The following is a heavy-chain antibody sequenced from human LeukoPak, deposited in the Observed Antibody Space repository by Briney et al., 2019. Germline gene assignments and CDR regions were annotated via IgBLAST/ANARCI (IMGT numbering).Heavy chain of an antibody. D-gene: IGHD6-19*01. V-gene: IGHV3-9*01. CDR1: GFTFSNYW. CDR3: AKDGQRRAVSVVTYMDV. J-gene: IGHJ6*03. CDR2: INWNSGRM. Sequence: GGSLRLSCAASGFTFSNYWMWWVRQPPGKGLEWVSTINWNSGRMEYADSVKGRFTISRDNAKNSLYLQMNSLRDEDTALYYCAKDGQRRAVSVVTYMDVWGKGTTVTVSS.